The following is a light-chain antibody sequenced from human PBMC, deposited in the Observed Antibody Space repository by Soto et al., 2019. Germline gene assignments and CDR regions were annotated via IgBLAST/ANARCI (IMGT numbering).Light chain of an antibody. V-gene: IGKV1-12*01. CDR3: QQANTFPLT. CDR1: QDISNW. CDR2: AAS. Sequence: DIQMTHSPSSVSASVGDRVTITCRASQDISNWLAWYQQKPGKAPKLLIYAASSLQSGVPSRFSSSGSGTDFTLAIRNLQPDDFATYYCQQANTFPLTFGAGTKVEIK. J-gene: IGKJ4*01.